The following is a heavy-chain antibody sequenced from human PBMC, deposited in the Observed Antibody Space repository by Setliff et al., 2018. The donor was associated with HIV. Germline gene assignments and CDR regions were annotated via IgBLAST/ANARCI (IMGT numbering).Heavy chain of an antibody. J-gene: IGHJ6*03. CDR2: IYASGRT. D-gene: IGHD5-18*01. Sequence: SETLSLTCTVSGGSINSRSYSWSWIRQPAGKGLEWIGRIYASGRTNYNPSLKSRVTLSVDTSKNQFSLKVTSVTAADTAVYYCAREIQFSATTYYYYYMDDWGRGTTVTVSS. CDR1: GGSINSRSYS. CDR3: AREIQFSATTYYYYYMDD. V-gene: IGHV4-61*02.